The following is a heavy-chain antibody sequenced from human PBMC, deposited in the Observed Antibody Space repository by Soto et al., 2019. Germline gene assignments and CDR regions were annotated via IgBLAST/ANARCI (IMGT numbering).Heavy chain of an antibody. Sequence: QLQLQESGSGLVKTSETLSLTCTVSGASISYGGFSWSWIRQSPGKGLEWIGYISHLESTYFHPSFKSRLIMSIDRTRNQFSLKLSSVTAADMAVYYCAMGSSYDSFGYWGQGVRVTVSS. CDR3: AMGSSYDSFGY. V-gene: IGHV4-30-2*06. CDR1: GASISYGGFS. D-gene: IGHD5-12*01. CDR2: ISHLEST. J-gene: IGHJ4*02.